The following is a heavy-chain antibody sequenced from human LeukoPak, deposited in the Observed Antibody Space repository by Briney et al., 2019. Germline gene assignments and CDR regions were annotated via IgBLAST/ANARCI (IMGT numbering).Heavy chain of an antibody. V-gene: IGHV3-21*01. D-gene: IGHD6-13*01. CDR3: ASIAGSSWSFSNDY. CDR1: GFSFSNFA. CDR2: ISSSSSYI. J-gene: IGHJ4*02. Sequence: GGSLRLSCEVSGFSFSNFAMSWVRQAAGKGLKWVSSISSSSSYIYYADSVKGRFTISRDNAKNSLYLQMNSLRAEDTAVYYCASIAGSSWSFSNDYWGQGTLVTVSS.